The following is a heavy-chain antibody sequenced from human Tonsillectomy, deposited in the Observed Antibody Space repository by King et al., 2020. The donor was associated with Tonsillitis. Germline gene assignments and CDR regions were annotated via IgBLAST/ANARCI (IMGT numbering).Heavy chain of an antibody. CDR1: GFTFSSYS. Sequence: VQLVESGGGLVKPGESLRLSCAASGFTFSSYSMNWVRQAPGKGLEWVASISSSSSYRYYADSVKGRFTISRDNAKNSLYLQMNSLRAEDTAVYYCASGSLEGIGVGGAYFDYWGQGTLVTVSS. CDR2: ISSSSSYR. CDR3: ASGSLEGIGVGGAYFDY. D-gene: IGHD6-19*01. J-gene: IGHJ4*02. V-gene: IGHV3-21*01.